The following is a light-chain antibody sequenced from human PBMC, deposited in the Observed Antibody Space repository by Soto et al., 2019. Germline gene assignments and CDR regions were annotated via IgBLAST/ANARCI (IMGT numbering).Light chain of an antibody. CDR3: CSYAGDSTFV. Sequence: QAVVTQPASVSGSPGQSITISCTGTRSDIGSYNLVSWYQQHPGKAPKLMIYEVSKRHSGVSNRFSGSKSGNTASLTISGLQAEDEADYYCCSYAGDSTFVFGTGTKLTVL. J-gene: IGLJ1*01. CDR1: RSDIGSYNL. CDR2: EVS. V-gene: IGLV2-23*02.